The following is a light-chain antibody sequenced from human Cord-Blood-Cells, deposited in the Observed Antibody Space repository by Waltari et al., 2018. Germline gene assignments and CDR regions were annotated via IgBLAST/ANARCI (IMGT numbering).Light chain of an antibody. CDR1: QGISSW. Sequence: DIQMTQSPPSVSASVGDRVTITCRARQGISSWLACEQQKPGKGPKCLIYAASRLQSGVPSRFSGSGSETDFTRTISSLQPEDCATYFCQLANSFPFTLGPGTKVDIK. V-gene: IGKV1-12*01. CDR3: QLANSFPFT. CDR2: AAS. J-gene: IGKJ3*01.